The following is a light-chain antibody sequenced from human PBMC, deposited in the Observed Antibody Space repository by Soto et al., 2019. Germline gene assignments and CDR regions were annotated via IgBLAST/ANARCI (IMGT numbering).Light chain of an antibody. Sequence: QSALTQPASLSGSPGQSITISCTGTSSDIGAYDYVSWYQQHPGKAPKLMIYGVSNRPSGVSNRFSGSKSGNTASLTISGLQADDEADYYCSSHTISSALQVFGTGTKVTVL. V-gene: IGLV2-14*01. CDR1: SSDIGAYDY. J-gene: IGLJ1*01. CDR3: SSHTISSALQV. CDR2: GVS.